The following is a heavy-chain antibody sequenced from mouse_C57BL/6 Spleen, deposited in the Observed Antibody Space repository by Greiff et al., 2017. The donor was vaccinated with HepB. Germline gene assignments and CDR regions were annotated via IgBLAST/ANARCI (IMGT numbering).Heavy chain of an antibody. CDR3: ARGGYDDYDFAY. Sequence: VKLMESGAELARPGASVKLSCKASGYTFTSYGISWVKQRTGQGLEWIGEIYPRSGNTYYNEKFKGKATLTADKSSSTAYMELRSLTSEDSAVYFCARGGYDDYDFAYWGQGTLVTVSS. V-gene: IGHV1-81*01. J-gene: IGHJ3*01. CDR1: GYTFTSYG. CDR2: IYPRSGNT. D-gene: IGHD2-4*01.